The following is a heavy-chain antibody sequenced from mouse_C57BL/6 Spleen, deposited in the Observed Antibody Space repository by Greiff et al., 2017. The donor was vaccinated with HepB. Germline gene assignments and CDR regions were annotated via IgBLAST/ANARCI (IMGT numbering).Heavy chain of an antibody. CDR2: IYPGDGDT. CDR1: GYAFSSSW. D-gene: IGHD1-1*01. Sequence: VQLQQSGPELVKPGASVKISCKASGYAFSSSWMNWVKQRPGKGLEWIGRIYPGDGDTNYNGKFKGKATLTADKSSSTAYMKLSSLTSEDSAVYFCANPHDYGSSYWYFDVWGTGTTVTVSS. V-gene: IGHV1-82*01. CDR3: ANPHDYGSSYWYFDV. J-gene: IGHJ1*03.